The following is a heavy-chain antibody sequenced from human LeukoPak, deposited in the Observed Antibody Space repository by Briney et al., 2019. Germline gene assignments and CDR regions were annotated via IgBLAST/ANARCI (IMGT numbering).Heavy chain of an antibody. Sequence: SESLSLTCTVSGGSITNSPKYWGWIRQPPGKGLEWIGSIFYSGTTYYSPSLKSRATLSVDTSNNQFSLKLSSVTAADTAVYYCARAGAEDYDFWSGYDYWGQGTLVTVSS. CDR2: IFYSGTT. J-gene: IGHJ4*02. CDR3: ARAGAEDYDFWSGYDY. V-gene: IGHV4-39*01. D-gene: IGHD3-3*01. CDR1: GGSITNSPKY.